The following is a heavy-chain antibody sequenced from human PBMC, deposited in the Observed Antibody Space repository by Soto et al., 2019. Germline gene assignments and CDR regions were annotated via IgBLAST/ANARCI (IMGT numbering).Heavy chain of an antibody. D-gene: IGHD3-10*01. Sequence: QVELVQSGVEVKKPGASVKVSCKASGYTFTNHGLSWVRQAPGQGLEWMGWISASNGDTNYAQKFLGRVTVTTDTSTSTGYMELRSLKSEDTAVYYCARMVRGSKIDYCYYRDVWGKGTTVIVSS. V-gene: IGHV1-18*04. J-gene: IGHJ6*03. CDR3: ARMVRGSKIDYCYYRDV. CDR2: ISASNGDT. CDR1: GYTFTNHG.